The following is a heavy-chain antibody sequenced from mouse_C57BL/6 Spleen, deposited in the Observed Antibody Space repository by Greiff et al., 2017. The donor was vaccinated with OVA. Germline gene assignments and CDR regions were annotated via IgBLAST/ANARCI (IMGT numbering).Heavy chain of an antibody. J-gene: IGHJ1*03. Sequence: EVQVVESGGGLVQPGGSLKLSCAASGFTFSDYYMYWVRQTPEKRLEWVAYISNGGGSTYYPDTVKGRFTISRDNAKNTLYLQMSRLKSEDTAMYYCARHEDSNYEWYVDVWGTGTTVTVSS. CDR1: GFTFSDYY. CDR2: ISNGGGST. CDR3: ARHEDSNYEWYVDV. D-gene: IGHD2-5*01. V-gene: IGHV5-12*01.